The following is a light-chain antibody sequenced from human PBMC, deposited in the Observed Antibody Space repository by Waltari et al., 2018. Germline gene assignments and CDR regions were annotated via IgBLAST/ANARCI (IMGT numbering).Light chain of an antibody. Sequence: SYELTQPPSVSVAPGQTARITCDGDKIGGKNVHWYQHKPGQAPVLVVYDDGDRPSGIPERFSGSNSGNTAALTISRVDAGDEAEYYCQVWDSGSNHYVFGTVTKVTVL. CDR1: KIGGKN. J-gene: IGLJ1*01. V-gene: IGLV3-21*02. CDR2: DDG. CDR3: QVWDSGSNHYV.